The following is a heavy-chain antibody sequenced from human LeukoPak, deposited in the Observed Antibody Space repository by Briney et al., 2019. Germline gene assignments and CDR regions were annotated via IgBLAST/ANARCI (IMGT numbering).Heavy chain of an antibody. Sequence: ASVTVSCMAYRYTFTGYCMHWVRQAHGHVSEWLGWINPNLGHTKYAQKFQGRVTMTRYTSISTAYMELTRLRSDDMSVYSCARDLAYCSSTSCYGLYYMGYWGQGTLVTVSS. CDR1: RYTFTGYC. J-gene: IGHJ4*02. CDR2: INPNLGHT. D-gene: IGHD2-2*01. V-gene: IGHV1-2*02. CDR3: ARDLAYCSSTSCYGLYYMGY.